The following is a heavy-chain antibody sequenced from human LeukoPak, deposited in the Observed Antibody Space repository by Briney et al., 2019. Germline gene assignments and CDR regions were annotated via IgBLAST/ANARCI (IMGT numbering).Heavy chain of an antibody. V-gene: IGHV1-18*01. J-gene: IGHJ3*02. CDR3: ARDLEWELPPGRAFDI. Sequence: GASVKVSCKASGYTFTSYGISWVRQAPGQGLEWMGWISAYNGNTNYAQKLQGRVTMTTDTSTSTAYMELRSLRSDDTAVYYCARDLEWELPPGRAFDIWGQGTMVTVSS. D-gene: IGHD1-26*01. CDR1: GYTFTSYG. CDR2: ISAYNGNT.